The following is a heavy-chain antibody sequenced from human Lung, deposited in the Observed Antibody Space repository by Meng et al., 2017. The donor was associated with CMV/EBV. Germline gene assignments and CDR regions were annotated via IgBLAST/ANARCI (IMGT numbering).Heavy chain of an antibody. J-gene: IGHJ6*02. Sequence: SCAASTFTFNDYWMSWVRQAPGKGLEWVANIKEDGSEKYYVDSVKGRFTISRDNAKYSLYLQMYSLRAEDTAVYYCARARGYGPRYYGMDVWGQGTXVTVSS. V-gene: IGHV3-7*01. CDR1: TFTFNDYW. CDR3: ARARGYGPRYYGMDV. D-gene: IGHD5-18*01. CDR2: IKEDGSEK.